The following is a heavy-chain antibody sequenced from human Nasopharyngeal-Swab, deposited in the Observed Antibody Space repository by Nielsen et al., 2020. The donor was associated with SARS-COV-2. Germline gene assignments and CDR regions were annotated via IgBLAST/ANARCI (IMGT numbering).Heavy chain of an antibody. Sequence: SQTLSLTCAISGDSVSNDRVAWNWIRQSPSRGLEWLGRTYYRSEWYNDYAVSVKSRITIKPDPSTNQFSLQLNSVTPEDTAVYYCARVASSWLANIDYWGQGTLVTVAS. CDR2: TYYRSEWYN. V-gene: IGHV6-1*01. D-gene: IGHD6-19*01. CDR3: ARVASSWLANIDY. J-gene: IGHJ4*02. CDR1: GDSVSNDRVA.